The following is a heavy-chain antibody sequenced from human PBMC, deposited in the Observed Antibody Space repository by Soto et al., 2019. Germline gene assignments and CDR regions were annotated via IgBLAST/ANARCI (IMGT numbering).Heavy chain of an antibody. CDR1: GGSISSVGYY. D-gene: IGHD2-21*01. V-gene: IGHV4-31*03. CDR3: ASWGGGVGFQH. CDR2: IYYSGST. J-gene: IGHJ1*01. Sequence: QVQLQESGPGLVKPSQTLSLTCTVSGGSISSVGYYWSWIRQHPGKGLEWIGYIYYSGSTYYNPYLKSRVTISVDTSKNQFSLKLSSVTAADTAVYYCASWGGGVGFQHWGQGTLVTVSS.